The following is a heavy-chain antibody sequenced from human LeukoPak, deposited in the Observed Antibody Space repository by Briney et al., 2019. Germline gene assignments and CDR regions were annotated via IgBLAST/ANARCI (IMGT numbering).Heavy chain of an antibody. CDR3: AKLPPYYYDSSGYYSYTPLYYYYMDV. V-gene: IGHV3-13*01. Sequence: PGGSLRLSCAASGFTFSSYDMHWVRHATGKGLEWVSAIGTAGDTYYPGSVKGRFTISRENAENSLYLQMNSLRAEDTAVYYCAKLPPYYYDSSGYYSYTPLYYYYMDVWGKGTTVTISS. J-gene: IGHJ6*03. CDR2: IGTAGDT. CDR1: GFTFSSYD. D-gene: IGHD3-22*01.